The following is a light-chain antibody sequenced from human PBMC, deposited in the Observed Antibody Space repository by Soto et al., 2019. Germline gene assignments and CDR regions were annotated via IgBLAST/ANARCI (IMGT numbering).Light chain of an antibody. CDR1: RRVSGSY. J-gene: IGKJ3*01. Sequence: EIVLTQTPGTLSLAPGERAAISCPASRRVSGSYFAWSQIKPGQAPRLLIYDASRATGIPDRFSGSGSGTDFTLTITRLEPEDFAVYYCQHYCKSALFGPVTKVDI. CDR3: QHYCKSAL. V-gene: IGKV3-20*01. CDR2: DAS.